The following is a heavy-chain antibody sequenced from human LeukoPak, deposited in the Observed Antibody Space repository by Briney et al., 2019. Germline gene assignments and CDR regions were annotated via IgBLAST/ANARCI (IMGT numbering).Heavy chain of an antibody. D-gene: IGHD2-2*02. J-gene: IGHJ6*04. CDR3: ARAGLGYCSSTSCYTSGYYYYGMDV. Sequence: GGSLRLSCAASGFTFISYEMNGVRQAPGRGLEGVSYISSSGSTIYYADSVKGRFTISRDNAKNSLYLQMNSLRAEDTAVYYCARAGLGYCSSTSCYTSGYYYYGMDVWGKGTTVTVSS. CDR2: ISSSGSTI. CDR1: GFTFISYE. V-gene: IGHV3-48*03.